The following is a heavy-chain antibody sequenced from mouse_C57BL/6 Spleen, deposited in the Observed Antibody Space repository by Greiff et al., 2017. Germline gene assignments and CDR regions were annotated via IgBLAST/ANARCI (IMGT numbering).Heavy chain of an antibody. CDR2: INPSNGGT. CDR1: GYTFTSYW. D-gene: IGHD2-10*02. J-gene: IGHJ3*01. Sequence: QVQLQQSGTELVKPGASVKLSCKASGYTFTSYWMHWVKQRPGQGLEWIGNINPSNGGTNYNEKFKSKATLTVDKSSSTAYMQLSSLTSEDSAVYYCARVGVWGAGFAYWGQGTLVTVSA. CDR3: ARVGVWGAGFAY. V-gene: IGHV1-53*01.